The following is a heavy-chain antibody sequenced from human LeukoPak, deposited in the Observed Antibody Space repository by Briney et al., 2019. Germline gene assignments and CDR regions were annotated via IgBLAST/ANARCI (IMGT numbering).Heavy chain of an antibody. CDR1: GYTFTGYY. CDR2: INPNSGGT. J-gene: IGHJ6*03. V-gene: IGHV1-2*02. D-gene: IGHD3-10*02. CDR3: ARELRAVFGSYYYYYMDV. Sequence: ASVKVSXKASGYTFTGYYMHWVRQAPGQGLEWIGWINPNSGGTNYAQKFQGRVTMTRDTSISTAYMELSRLRSDDTAVYYCARELRAVFGSYYYYYMDVWGKGTTVTVSS.